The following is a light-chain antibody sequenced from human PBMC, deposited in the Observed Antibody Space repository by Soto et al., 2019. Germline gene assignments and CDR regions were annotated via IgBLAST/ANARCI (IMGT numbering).Light chain of an antibody. J-gene: IGKJ1*01. CDR1: QNISRY. CDR2: DVS. V-gene: IGKV3-11*01. Sequence: ILLPQSPATQSLSIGKSATLSCRASQNISRYLIWYPKKPGQAPRLLIYDVSNRATGIPARFSGSGSGTDFTLTLSSLEPEEGAVDYGQQRSNWPRTFGQGTKVDI. CDR3: QQRSNWPRT.